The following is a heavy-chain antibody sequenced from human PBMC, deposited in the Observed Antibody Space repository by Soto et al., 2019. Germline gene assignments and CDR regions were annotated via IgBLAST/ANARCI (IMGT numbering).Heavy chain of an antibody. CDR3: AKDPYGSGSPLGFDP. D-gene: IGHD3-10*01. CDR2: ISGSGGST. J-gene: IGHJ5*02. Sequence: GGSLRLSWAGSGATFSSYAMSWGRQAPGKGLGWVSAISGSGGSTYYADSVKGRFTISRDNSKNTLYLQMNSLRAEDTAVYYCAKDPYGSGSPLGFDPWGQGTLVTVSS. V-gene: IGHV3-23*01. CDR1: GATFSSYA.